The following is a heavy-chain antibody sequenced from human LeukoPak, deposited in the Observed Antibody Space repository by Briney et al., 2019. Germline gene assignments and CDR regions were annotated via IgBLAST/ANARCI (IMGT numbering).Heavy chain of an antibody. V-gene: IGHV1-2*02. CDR2: INPNSGGT. J-gene: IGHJ4*02. CDR3: ARDTPRAAGDY. D-gene: IGHD2-15*01. CDR1: GYTFTSYD. Sequence: ASVKVSCKASGYTFTSYDINWVRQAPGQGLEWMGWINPNSGGTNYAQKFQGRVTMTRDTSISTAYMELSRLRSDDTAVYYCARDTPRAAGDYWGQGTLVTVSS.